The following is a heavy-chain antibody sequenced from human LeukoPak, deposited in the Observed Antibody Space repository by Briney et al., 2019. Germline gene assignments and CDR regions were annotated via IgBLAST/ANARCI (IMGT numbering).Heavy chain of an antibody. CDR2: IYTSGST. V-gene: IGHV4-61*02. D-gene: IGHD5-24*01. CDR1: GGSISSGTYY. Sequence: PSQTLSLTCTVYGGSISSGTYYWIWLRQPAGKGLEWIGRIYTSGSTNYNPSLKSRVTISVDTSKNQFSLKLSSVTAADTAVYYCARADGYYYYGMDVWGQGTTVTVSS. J-gene: IGHJ6*02. CDR3: ARADGYYYYGMDV.